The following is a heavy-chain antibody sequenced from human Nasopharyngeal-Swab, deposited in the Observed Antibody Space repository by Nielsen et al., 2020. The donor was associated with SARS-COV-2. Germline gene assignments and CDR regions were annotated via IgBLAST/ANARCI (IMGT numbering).Heavy chain of an antibody. CDR1: GFTFSSYG. J-gene: IGHJ2*01. Sequence: GESLKISCAASGFTFSSYGMHWVRQAPGKGLEWVAVISYDGSNKYYADSVKGRFTISRDNSKNTLYLQMNSLRAEDTAVYYCAKVRRGGRDGYKGHFDLWGRGTLVTVSS. CDR2: ISYDGSNK. D-gene: IGHD5-24*01. CDR3: AKVRRGGRDGYKGHFDL. V-gene: IGHV3-30*18.